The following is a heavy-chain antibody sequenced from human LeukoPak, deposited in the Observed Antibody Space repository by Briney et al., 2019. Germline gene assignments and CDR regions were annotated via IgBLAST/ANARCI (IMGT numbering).Heavy chain of an antibody. CDR3: ARDTYASDY. CDR1: GFIFSNYA. CDR2: ISYDGSNK. Sequence: GGSLRLSCAASGFIFSNYAMHWVRQAPGKGLEWLIFISYDGSNKYYADSVKGRFTISRDNSKNTLYLQMNSLRAEDTAVYYCARDTYASDYWGQRTLVPVPS. V-gene: IGHV3-30*04. D-gene: IGHD3-16*01. J-gene: IGHJ4*02.